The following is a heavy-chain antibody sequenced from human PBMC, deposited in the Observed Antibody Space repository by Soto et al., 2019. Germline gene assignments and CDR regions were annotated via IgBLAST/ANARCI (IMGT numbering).Heavy chain of an antibody. CDR1: GFTFSSYS. J-gene: IGHJ5*02. CDR2: ISSSSSTI. D-gene: IGHD6-19*01. V-gene: IGHV3-48*01. Sequence: GGSLRLSCAASGFTFSSYSMNWVRQAPGKGLEWVSYISSSSSTIYYADSVKGRFTISRDNAKNSLYPQMNSLRAEDTAVYYCARNSGIAVAGYNWFDPWGQGTLVTVSS. CDR3: ARNSGIAVAGYNWFDP.